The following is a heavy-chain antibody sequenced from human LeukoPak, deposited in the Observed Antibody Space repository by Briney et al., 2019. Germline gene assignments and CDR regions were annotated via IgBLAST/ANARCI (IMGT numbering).Heavy chain of an antibody. CDR1: GFTFSSYG. V-gene: IGHV3-30*18. CDR2: ISYDGSNK. D-gene: IGHD4-23*01. CDR3: AKDRTYGGNSQMGVDY. J-gene: IGHJ4*02. Sequence: GGPLRLSCAASGFTFSSYGMHWVRQAPGKGLEWVAVISYDGSNKYYADSVKGRFTISRDNSKNTLYLQMNSLRAEDTAVYYCAKDRTYGGNSQMGVDYWGQGTLVTVSS.